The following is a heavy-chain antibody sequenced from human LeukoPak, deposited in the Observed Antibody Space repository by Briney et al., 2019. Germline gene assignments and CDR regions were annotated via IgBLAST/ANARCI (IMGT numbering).Heavy chain of an antibody. Sequence: GGSLRLSCAASGSTFSTDAMHWVRQAPGKGLEWVSFISSTASDIYYADSVRGRFTISRDNAKNSLYLQMNSLRADDTAIYYCTSKLGSSSSGYWGQGTLVTVSS. V-gene: IGHV3-21*01. D-gene: IGHD6-6*01. CDR2: ISSTASDI. CDR3: TSKLGSSSSGY. CDR1: GSTFSTDA. J-gene: IGHJ4*02.